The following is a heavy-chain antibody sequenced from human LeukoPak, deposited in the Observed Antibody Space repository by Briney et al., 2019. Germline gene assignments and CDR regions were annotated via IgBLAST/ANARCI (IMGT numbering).Heavy chain of an antibody. J-gene: IGHJ4*02. D-gene: IGHD6-6*01. V-gene: IGHV4-59*01. Sequence: TSETLPLTCTVSGGSISRYYWNWIRQPPGKGLEWIGYIYYSGSTSYNPSLKSRVTISVDTSKNQFSLKLSSVTAADTAVYYCARSRISAPVDYWGQGTLVTVSS. CDR3: ARSRISAPVDY. CDR2: IYYSGST. CDR1: GGSISRYY.